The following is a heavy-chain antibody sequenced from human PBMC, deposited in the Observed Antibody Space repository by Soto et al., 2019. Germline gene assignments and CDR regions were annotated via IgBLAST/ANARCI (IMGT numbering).Heavy chain of an antibody. Sequence: GGSLRLSCAASGFTFSNAWMSWVRQAPGKGLEWVAVISYDGSNKYFVVSVKGRFTISRDNSKNTFFLQLNSLRAEDTAVFYCAKIPSTYYYDSSGEEAFDIWGQGTMVTVSS. J-gene: IGHJ3*02. CDR3: AKIPSTYYYDSSGEEAFDI. CDR1: GFTFSNAW. V-gene: IGHV3-30*18. CDR2: ISYDGSNK. D-gene: IGHD3-22*01.